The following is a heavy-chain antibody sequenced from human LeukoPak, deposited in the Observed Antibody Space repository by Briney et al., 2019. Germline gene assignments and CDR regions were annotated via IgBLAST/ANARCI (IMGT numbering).Heavy chain of an antibody. Sequence: SGGSLRLSCAASGFTFSSYAMHWVRQAPGKGLEWVAVISYDGSNKYYADSVKGRFTISRDNSKNTLYLQMNSLRAEDTAVYYCAREYSDSSGYSFDPWGQGTLVTVSS. CDR2: ISYDGSNK. D-gene: IGHD3-22*01. V-gene: IGHV3-30-3*01. CDR3: AREYSDSSGYSFDP. J-gene: IGHJ5*02. CDR1: GFTFSSYA.